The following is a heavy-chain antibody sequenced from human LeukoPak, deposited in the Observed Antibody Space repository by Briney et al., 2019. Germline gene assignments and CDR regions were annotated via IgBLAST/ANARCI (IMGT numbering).Heavy chain of an antibody. D-gene: IGHD3-10*01. CDR3: ARDGTYYYGSGSYPNYYYYGMDV. J-gene: IGHJ6*04. CDR1: GGSISSYY. V-gene: IGHV4-59*01. Sequence: SETLSLTCTVSGGSISSYYWSWIRQPPGKGLEWIGYIYYSGSTNYNPSLKSRVTISVDTSENQFSLKLSSVTAADTAVYYCARDGTYYYGSGSYPNYYYYGMDVWGKGTTVTVSS. CDR2: IYYSGST.